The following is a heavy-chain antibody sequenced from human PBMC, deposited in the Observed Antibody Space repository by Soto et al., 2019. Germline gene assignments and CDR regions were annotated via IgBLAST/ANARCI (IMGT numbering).Heavy chain of an antibody. J-gene: IGHJ6*02. V-gene: IGHV4-30-4*01. CDR1: GGSINSGDYH. Sequence: TLSLTCSVSGGSINSGDYHWTWIRQPPGKGLEWIGAVYYSGSTYYNPSLKSRIIISVDMSKNQFSLSLRSVTAADTAVYYCARDSRTPSGGMDVWGQGTTVTVSS. CDR2: VYYSGST. CDR3: ARDSRTPSGGMDV.